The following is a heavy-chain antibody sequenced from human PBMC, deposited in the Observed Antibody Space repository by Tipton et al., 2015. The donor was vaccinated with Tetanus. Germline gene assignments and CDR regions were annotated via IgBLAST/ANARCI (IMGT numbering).Heavy chain of an antibody. V-gene: IGHV4-59*01. CDR3: ARIRQVGKPGPFFDY. CDR1: GGSISRFY. CDR2: IHYSGST. J-gene: IGHJ4*02. D-gene: IGHD7-27*01. Sequence: TLSLTCTVSGGSISRFYWSWSRQPPGKGLEWIGYIHYSGSTNYNPSLKSRVTMSVDTSKNQFSLKLSSVTAADTAVYYCARIRQVGKPGPFFDYWGQGTLVTVSS.